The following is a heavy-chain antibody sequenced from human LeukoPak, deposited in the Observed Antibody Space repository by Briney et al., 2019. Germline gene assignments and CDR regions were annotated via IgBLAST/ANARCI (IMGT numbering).Heavy chain of an antibody. CDR1: GYTFTNYA. J-gene: IGHJ4*02. CDR3: ARPRRSVGSSDRTFDY. Sequence: ASVKVSCKASGYTFTNYAMNWVRQAPGQGLEWMGWINTNTGNPTYAQGFTGRFVFSLDTSVSTAYLQISSLKAEDTAVYYWARPRRSVGSSDRTFDYWGQGALVTVSS. D-gene: IGHD6-19*01. V-gene: IGHV7-4-1*02. CDR2: INTNTGNP.